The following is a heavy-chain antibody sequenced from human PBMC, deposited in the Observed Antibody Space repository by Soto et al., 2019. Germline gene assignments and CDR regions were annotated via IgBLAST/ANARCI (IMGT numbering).Heavy chain of an antibody. D-gene: IGHD5-12*01. CDR1: AFPFSDCY. V-gene: IGHV3-11*01. Sequence: QVQLVESGGGLVKPGGSLRLSCEASAFPFSDCYMSWIRQAPGKGLEWVSYISDRGTTIYYADSVKGRFTIARDNAKNSLYLQMNSLRAEDTAVYYCARPFYPIVATSLKDSWGQGTLVTVS. J-gene: IGHJ4*02. CDR3: ARPFYPIVATSLKDS. CDR2: ISDRGTTI.